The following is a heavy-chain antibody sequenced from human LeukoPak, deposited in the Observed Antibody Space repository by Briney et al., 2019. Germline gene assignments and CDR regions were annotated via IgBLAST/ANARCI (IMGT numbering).Heavy chain of an antibody. D-gene: IGHD6-13*01. CDR1: GYTFTGYY. J-gene: IGHJ5*02. Sequence: ASVRVSCKASGYTFTGYYMHWVRQAPGQGLEWMGWINPNSGGTNYAQKFQGRVTMTRDTSISTVYMELSSLRSEDTAVYYCAREGQQQRHNWFDPWGQGTLVTVSS. V-gene: IGHV1-2*02. CDR3: AREGQQQRHNWFDP. CDR2: INPNSGGT.